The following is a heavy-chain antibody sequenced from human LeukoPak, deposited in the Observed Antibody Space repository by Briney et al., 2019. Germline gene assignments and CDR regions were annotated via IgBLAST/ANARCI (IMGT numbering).Heavy chain of an antibody. Sequence: ASVKVSCKASGYIVTSYDINWVRQTTGQGLEWMGWMNPNSGNTVYAQKFQGRVTMTEDTSTDTAYMELSSLRSEDTAVYYCATLDNSGSYPDYWGQGTLVTVSS. V-gene: IGHV1-8*01. D-gene: IGHD1-26*01. CDR1: GYIVTSYD. CDR2: MNPNSGNT. CDR3: ATLDNSGSYPDY. J-gene: IGHJ4*02.